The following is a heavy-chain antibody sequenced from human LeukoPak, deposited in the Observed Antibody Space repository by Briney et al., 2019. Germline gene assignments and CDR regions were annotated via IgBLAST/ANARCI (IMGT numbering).Heavy chain of an antibody. CDR3: ARGKWASYYDSSGYPGGSY. Sequence: ASVKVSCKASGYTFTSYDINWVRQATGQGLEWMGWMNPNSGNTGYAQKFQGRVTMTRNTSISTAYMELSSLRSEDTAVYYCARGKWASYYDSSGYPGGSYWGQGTLVTVSS. CDR1: GYTFTSYD. CDR2: MNPNSGNT. J-gene: IGHJ4*02. V-gene: IGHV1-8*01. D-gene: IGHD3-22*01.